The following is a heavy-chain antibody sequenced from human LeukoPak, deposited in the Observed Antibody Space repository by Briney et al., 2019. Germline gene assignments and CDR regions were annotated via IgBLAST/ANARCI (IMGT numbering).Heavy chain of an antibody. D-gene: IGHD6-6*01. CDR1: GFTFSNAW. CDR2: IKSKTDGGTT. CDR3: TTDWGPNRYSSSLAVMLGADY. V-gene: IGHV3-15*01. J-gene: IGHJ4*02. Sequence: PGGSLRLSCAASGFTFSNAWMSWVRQAPGKGLEWVGRIKSKTDGGTTDYAAPVKGRFTISRDDSKNTLYLQMNSLKTEDTAVYYCTTDWGPNRYSSSLAVMLGADYWGQGTLVTVSS.